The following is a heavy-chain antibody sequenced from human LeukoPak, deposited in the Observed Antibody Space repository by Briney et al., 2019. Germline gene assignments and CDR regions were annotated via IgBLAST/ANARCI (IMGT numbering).Heavy chain of an antibody. Sequence: QPGGSLTLSCAASGFTFSSFGMQWVRQAPGKGLEWVAFIDYDVSNKHHRDSVKGRFTISRDNSKNTLYLQMNSLRAEDTAVYYCAKDRGPDGHRAFDVWGQGTMVTVSS. D-gene: IGHD5-24*01. CDR3: AKDRGPDGHRAFDV. J-gene: IGHJ3*01. CDR1: GFTFSSFG. CDR2: IDYDVSNK. V-gene: IGHV3-30*02.